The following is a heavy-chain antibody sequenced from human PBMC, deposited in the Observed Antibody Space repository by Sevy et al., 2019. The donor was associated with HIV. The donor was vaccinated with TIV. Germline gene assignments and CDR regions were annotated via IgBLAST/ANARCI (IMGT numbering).Heavy chain of an antibody. J-gene: IGHJ4*02. CDR1: GFTFNTHA. CDR3: AREGGYTSAWSQGNY. D-gene: IGHD6-19*01. V-gene: IGHV3-30*04. Sequence: GGSLRLSCAASGFTFNTHAMHWVRQAPGTGLEWVALISYDGIIKYYADSVKGRPTISRANSKNTLFLQMNSLRIEDTAEYYCAREGGYTSAWSQGNYWGQGTLVTVSS. CDR2: ISYDGIIK.